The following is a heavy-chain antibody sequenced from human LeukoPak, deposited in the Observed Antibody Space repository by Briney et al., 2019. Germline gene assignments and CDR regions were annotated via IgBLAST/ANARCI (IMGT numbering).Heavy chain of an antibody. V-gene: IGHV5-51*01. J-gene: IGHJ3*02. CDR3: ARLRGGYSYGFDAFDI. Sequence: GESLKISCKGSAFNFGTYWIAWVRQMPGKGLEWMGIIYPGDSDTRYSPSFEGQVTISAVKSSSIAYLQWRGLKASDTAMYYCARLRGGYSYGFDAFDIWGQGTMVTVSS. CDR1: AFNFGTYW. CDR2: IYPGDSDT. D-gene: IGHD5-18*01.